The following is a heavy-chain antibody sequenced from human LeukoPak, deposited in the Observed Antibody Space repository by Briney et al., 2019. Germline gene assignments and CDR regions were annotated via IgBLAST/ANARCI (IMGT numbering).Heavy chain of an antibody. CDR2: ISSSSATI. CDR1: GFTFNTYS. CDR3: ARGRDLFDS. Sequence: GGSLRLSCVASGFTFNTYSMNWFRQTPGKGLEWISYISSSSATIYYADSVKGRFTISRDNAKNSLYLQMNSLRAEDTAVYYCARGRDLFDSWGQGTLVIVSS. V-gene: IGHV3-48*04. J-gene: IGHJ4*02.